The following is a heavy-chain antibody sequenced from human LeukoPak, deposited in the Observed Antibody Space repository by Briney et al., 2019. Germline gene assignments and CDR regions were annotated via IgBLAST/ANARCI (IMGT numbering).Heavy chain of an antibody. CDR1: GFTFSSYS. J-gene: IGHJ4*02. CDR3: ARRGPGVRGVSDIIDY. Sequence: GGSLRLSCAASGFTFSSYSMAWVRQAPGKGLEWVSYISSSSSTIYYADSVKGRFTISRDNAKNSLYLQMNSLRAEDTAVYYCARRGPGVRGVSDIIDYWGQGTLVTVSS. D-gene: IGHD3-10*02. CDR2: ISSSSSTI. V-gene: IGHV3-48*01.